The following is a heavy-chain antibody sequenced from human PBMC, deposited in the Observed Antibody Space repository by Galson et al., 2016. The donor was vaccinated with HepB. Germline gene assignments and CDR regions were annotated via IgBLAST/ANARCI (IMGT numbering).Heavy chain of an antibody. D-gene: IGHD5-12*01. CDR1: GFTLSAYA. CDR3: ARGDTVARSLFLQ. V-gene: IGHV3-23*01. CDR2: VSGTGANT. Sequence: SLRLSCVASGFTLSAYAMNWVRQAPGKGLEWVSSVSGTGANTYHAESVKGRFTISRDNSKNTLFLEMNSLRDEDTAVYYCARGDTVARSLFLQWGQGTLVTVSS. J-gene: IGHJ4*02.